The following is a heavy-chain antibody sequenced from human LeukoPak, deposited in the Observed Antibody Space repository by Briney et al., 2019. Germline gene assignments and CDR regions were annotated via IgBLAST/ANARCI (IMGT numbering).Heavy chain of an antibody. CDR2: INSKSGGT. D-gene: IGHD5-18*01. V-gene: IGHV1-2*02. J-gene: IGHJ4*02. CDR3: ARDLTGGYSYGYSGPDY. Sequence: GASVKVSCKASGYTFTGHYMHWVRQAPGQGLEWMGWINSKSGGTNYAQKFQGRVTMTRDTSISTAYMELSRLRSDDTAVYYCARDLTGGYSYGYSGPDYWGQGTLVTVSS. CDR1: GYTFTGHY.